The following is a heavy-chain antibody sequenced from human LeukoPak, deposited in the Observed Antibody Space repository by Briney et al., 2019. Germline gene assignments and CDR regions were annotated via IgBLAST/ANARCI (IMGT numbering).Heavy chain of an antibody. V-gene: IGHV1-2*02. CDR1: GYTFTIYY. Sequence: ASVKVSCKTSGYTFTIYYMHWVRQAPGQGLEWMGWINPNIGATTYAQRFQGRVAMTRDTSISTAYMGLSRLRSDDTAVYSCARNPANCTNTSCYNDYWGQGTLVTVSS. CDR2: INPNIGAT. CDR3: ARNPANCTNTSCYNDY. J-gene: IGHJ4*02. D-gene: IGHD2-2*02.